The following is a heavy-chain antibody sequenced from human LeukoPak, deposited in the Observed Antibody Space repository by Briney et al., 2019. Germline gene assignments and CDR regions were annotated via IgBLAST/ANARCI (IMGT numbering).Heavy chain of an antibody. CDR2: IYYSGST. V-gene: IGHV4-39*07. CDR1: GGSISSSSYY. Sequence: SETLSLTCTVSGGSISSSSYYWGWIRQPPGKGLEWIGSIYYSGSTYYNPSLKSRVTISVDTSKNQFSLKLSSVTAADTAVYYCARDSWNVGWLVENANWFDPWGQGTLVTVSS. CDR3: ARDSWNVGWLVENANWFDP. D-gene: IGHD6-19*01. J-gene: IGHJ5*02.